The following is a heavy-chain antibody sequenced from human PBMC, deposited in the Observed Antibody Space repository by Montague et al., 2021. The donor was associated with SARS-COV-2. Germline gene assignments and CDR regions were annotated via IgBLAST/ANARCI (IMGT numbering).Heavy chain of an antibody. CDR2: IFHSGRT. Sequence: SETLSLTCTVAGGSIDSFYWSWIRRPPGKGLEWIGCIFHSGRTYXXPSLEGRVSMSVDTSKNQVSLRLSSLTAADTAVYYCARGGYYDNTGYYSDYYYNMDVWGQGTTVTVSS. CDR1: GGSIDSFY. V-gene: IGHV4-59*01. D-gene: IGHD3-22*01. J-gene: IGHJ6*02. CDR3: ARGGYYDNTGYYSDYYYNMDV.